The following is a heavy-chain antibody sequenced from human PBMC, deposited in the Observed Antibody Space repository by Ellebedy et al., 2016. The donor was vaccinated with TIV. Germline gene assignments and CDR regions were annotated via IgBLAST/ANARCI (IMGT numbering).Heavy chain of an antibody. CDR1: GFTFSNCG. J-gene: IGHJ3*02. Sequence: PGGSLRLSCAASGFTFSNCGMHWVRQAPGKGLEWVAVISYDGSNYYYADSVKGRFTISRHKSKDTLYLQMNSLRADDTAVYYCARVKAYSAFDIWGQGTRVTVSS. CDR2: ISYDGSNY. CDR3: ARVKAYSAFDI. D-gene: IGHD2-15*01. V-gene: IGHV3-30*03.